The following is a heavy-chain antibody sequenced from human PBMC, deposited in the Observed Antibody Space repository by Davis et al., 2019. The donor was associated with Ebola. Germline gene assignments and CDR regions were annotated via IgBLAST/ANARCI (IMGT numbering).Heavy chain of an antibody. Sequence: GESLKIFCVTSGFTFTSYSFNWIRQTPGKGLEWIAHINTRGDARVYADSVRGRFTISRDDAANSLSLQMDSLKHEDTAVYYCVRDYLFAFDSWGQGTPVTVSS. CDR1: GFTFTSYS. CDR3: VRDYLFAFDS. CDR2: INTRGDAR. V-gene: IGHV3-48*02. J-gene: IGHJ4*02. D-gene: IGHD3-10*02.